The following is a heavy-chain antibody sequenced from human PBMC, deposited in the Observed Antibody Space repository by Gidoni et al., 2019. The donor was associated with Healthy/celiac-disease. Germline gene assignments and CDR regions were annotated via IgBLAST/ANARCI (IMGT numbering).Heavy chain of an antibody. Sequence: QVQLVESGGGVGQPGRSLRLSCAASGFTFSSYGMHGVRRAPGKGREWVAVISYDGSNKYYADSVKGRFTISRDNSKNTLYLQMNSLRAEDTAVYYCAKREPGGFLEWLSYDYYYYYGMYVWGQGTTVTVSS. CDR3: AKREPGGFLEWLSYDYYYYYGMYV. V-gene: IGHV3-30*18. D-gene: IGHD3-3*01. CDR1: GFTFSSYG. CDR2: ISYDGSNK. J-gene: IGHJ6*02.